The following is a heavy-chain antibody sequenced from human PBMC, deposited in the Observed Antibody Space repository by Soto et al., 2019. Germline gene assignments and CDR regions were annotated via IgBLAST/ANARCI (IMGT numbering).Heavy chain of an antibody. J-gene: IGHJ4*02. CDR2: IFSNDEK. CDR1: GISRYNTRVG. V-gene: IGHV2-26*01. CDR3: ARIVNNYYDILTGQSIDFHY. Sequence: QVTLKESGPAMVKLTETLTLTCTVSGISRYNTRVGVTWIRQPPGNALEWIDHIFSNDEKSYNTSLKNRLTISKATSIRQVVLTMADRHPVDTPTYSSARIVNNYYDILTGQSIDFHYCGQRTLVTVSS. D-gene: IGHD3-9*01.